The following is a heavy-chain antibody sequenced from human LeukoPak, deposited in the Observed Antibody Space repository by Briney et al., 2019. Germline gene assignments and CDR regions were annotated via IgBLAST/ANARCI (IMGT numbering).Heavy chain of an antibody. D-gene: IGHD6-25*01. CDR2: INTSGST. CDR1: GGSICSYY. J-gene: IGHJ5*02. V-gene: IGHV4-4*07. Sequence: PSETLSLTCTVSGGSICSYYWTWIRQSAGKGLEWIGRINTSGSTNYNPSLRSRVTMSVNTSKNQFSLNLTSVTAADTAVYSCAREGGDPRWLDPWGQGTLVTVSS. CDR3: AREGGDPRWLDP.